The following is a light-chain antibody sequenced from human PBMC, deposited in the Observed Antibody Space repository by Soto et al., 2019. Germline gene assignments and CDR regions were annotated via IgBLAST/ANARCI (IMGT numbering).Light chain of an antibody. V-gene: IGKV1-9*01. Sequence: DIQLTQSPSFVSASVGDRVSITCRASQGIASYLAWFQQKPGKAPELLIFAASTLRSGVPLRFSGSGSGTEYTLTNSSLQPEDFATYYCQQLYNYPRTFGQGTKVEI. CDR3: QQLYNYPRT. CDR1: QGIASY. CDR2: AAS. J-gene: IGKJ1*01.